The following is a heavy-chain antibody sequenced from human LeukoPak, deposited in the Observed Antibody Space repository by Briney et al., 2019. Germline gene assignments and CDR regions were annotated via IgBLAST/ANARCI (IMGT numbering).Heavy chain of an antibody. V-gene: IGHV4-39*01. CDR1: GGSISSSSYY. CDR2: MYYSGST. Sequence: PSETLSLTCTVSGGSISSSSYYWGWIRQPPGKGLEWIGSMYYSGSTYYNPSLKSRVTISVDTSKNQFSLKLSSVTAADTAVYYCLSLTGHFDYVWGSYRPNYVDYWGQGTLVTVSS. CDR3: LSLTGHFDYVWGSYRPNYVDY. D-gene: IGHD3-16*02. J-gene: IGHJ4*02.